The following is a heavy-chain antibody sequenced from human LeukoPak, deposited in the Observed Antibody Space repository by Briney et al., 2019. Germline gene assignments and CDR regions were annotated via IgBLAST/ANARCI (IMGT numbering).Heavy chain of an antibody. Sequence: ASVKVSCKASGYTFTSYGISWVRQAPGQGLEWMGWINPNSGGTNYAQKFQGRVTMTRDTSISTAYMELSRLRSDDTAVYYCARVPKIHCSGGSCYLAYWGQGTLVTVSS. CDR3: ARVPKIHCSGGSCYLAY. V-gene: IGHV1-2*02. CDR2: INPNSGGT. CDR1: GYTFTSYG. J-gene: IGHJ4*02. D-gene: IGHD2-15*01.